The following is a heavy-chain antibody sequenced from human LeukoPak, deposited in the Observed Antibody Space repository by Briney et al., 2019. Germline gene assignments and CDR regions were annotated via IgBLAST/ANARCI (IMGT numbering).Heavy chain of an antibody. CDR2: IGTAGDT. CDR3: ARAGYYGSGSYLEAFDI. V-gene: IGHV3-13*04. Sequence: GGSLRLSCAASGVTFSSYDMHWVRQATGKGLEWVSAIGTAGDTYYPGSVKGRFTISRENAKNSLYLQMNSLRAGDTAVYYCARAGYYGSGSYLEAFDIWGQGTMVTVSS. J-gene: IGHJ3*02. D-gene: IGHD3-10*01. CDR1: GVTFSSYD.